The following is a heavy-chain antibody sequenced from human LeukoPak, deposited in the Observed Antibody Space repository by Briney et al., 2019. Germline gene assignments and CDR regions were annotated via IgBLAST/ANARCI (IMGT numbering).Heavy chain of an antibody. CDR3: ASEMTNRYYLDY. D-gene: IGHD1-14*01. J-gene: IGHJ4*02. CDR2: ISSDGSNE. CDR1: GFTFTSFP. V-gene: IGHV3-30*04. Sequence: PGGSLRLSCAASGFTFTSFPMHWVRQAPGKGLEWVAIISSDGSNEYYADSVQGRFTISRDNSKNTLYLQMNSLRAEDTAVYYCASEMTNRYYLDYWGQGTLVTVSS.